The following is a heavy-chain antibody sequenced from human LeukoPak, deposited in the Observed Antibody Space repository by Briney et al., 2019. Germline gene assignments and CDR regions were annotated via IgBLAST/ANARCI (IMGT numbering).Heavy chain of an antibody. V-gene: IGHV1-8*02. Sequence: ASVKVSCKASGYTFTSYYMHWVRQATGQGLEWMGWMNPNSGNTGYAQKFQGRVTMTRNTSISTAYMELSSLRSEDTAVYYCARATTMVRGVIILYNWFDPWGQGTLVTVSS. CDR3: ARATTMVRGVIILYNWFDP. J-gene: IGHJ5*02. CDR2: MNPNSGNT. CDR1: GYTFTSYY. D-gene: IGHD3-10*01.